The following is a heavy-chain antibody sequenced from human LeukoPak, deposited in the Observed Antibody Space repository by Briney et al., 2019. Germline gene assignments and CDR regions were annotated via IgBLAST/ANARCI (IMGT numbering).Heavy chain of an antibody. Sequence: PSQTLSLTCTVSGGSLSSGDYYWSWIRQPPGKGLEWIGYIYYSGSTYYNPPLKGRVTISVDTSKNQFSLKLSSVTAADTAVYDCAREYVDTAMPVTSVCDPWGQGTLVTVSS. CDR3: AREYVDTAMPVTSVCDP. J-gene: IGHJ5*02. CDR1: GGSLSSGDYY. D-gene: IGHD5-18*01. V-gene: IGHV4-30-4*08. CDR2: IYYSGST.